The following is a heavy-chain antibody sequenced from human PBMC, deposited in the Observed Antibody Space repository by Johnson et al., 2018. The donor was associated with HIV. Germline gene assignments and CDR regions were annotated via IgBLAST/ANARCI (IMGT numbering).Heavy chain of an antibody. V-gene: IGHV3-30*03. J-gene: IGHJ3*02. CDR1: GFTFSSYG. D-gene: IGHD3-10*01. CDR3: ARDPRITMVNDAFDI. Sequence: QVQLVESGGGVVQPGRSLRLSCAASGFTFSSYGMHWVRQAPGKGLEWVAVISYDGSNKYYAVSVKGRFTISRDNSKNSLYLQMNSLRAEDTAVYYCARDPRITMVNDAFDIWGQGTMVTVSS. CDR2: ISYDGSNK.